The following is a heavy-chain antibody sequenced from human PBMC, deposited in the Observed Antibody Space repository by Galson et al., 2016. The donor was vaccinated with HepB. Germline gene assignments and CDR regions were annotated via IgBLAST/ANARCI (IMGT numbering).Heavy chain of an antibody. CDR2: IYFRGTA. J-gene: IGHJ6*02. CDR1: GGSVSSNSYY. Sequence: ETQSLTCNVSGGSVSSNSYYWGWIRQPPGKGLGWLANIYFRGTAYYKPSLRSRATISVDTSKNQFSLSLSSVTAADTAVYYCARQTRGYGMDVWGQGTTVTVSS. D-gene: IGHD2-15*01. CDR3: ARQTRGYGMDV. V-gene: IGHV4-39*01.